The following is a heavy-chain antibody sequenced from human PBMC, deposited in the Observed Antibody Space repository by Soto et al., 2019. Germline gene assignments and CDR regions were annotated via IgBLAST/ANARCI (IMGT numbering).Heavy chain of an antibody. CDR3: ARLLPVRQLGHNWFDP. Sequence: ASVKVSCKASGYTFTSYGISWVRQAPGQGLEWMGWISAYNGNTNYAQKLQGRVTMTTDTSTSTAYMELRSLRSDDTAVYYCARLLPVRQLGHNWFDPWGQGTLVTVSS. CDR1: GYTFTSYG. D-gene: IGHD6-13*01. V-gene: IGHV1-18*01. CDR2: ISAYNGNT. J-gene: IGHJ5*02.